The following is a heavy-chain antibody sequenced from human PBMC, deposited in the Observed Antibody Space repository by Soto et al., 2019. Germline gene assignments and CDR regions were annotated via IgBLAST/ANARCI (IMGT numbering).Heavy chain of an antibody. CDR1: GGSISSYY. Sequence: PSETLSLTXTGSGGSISSYYWSCIRPAPGKGLEWIGYIYYSGNTNYNPSLKSRVTISVDTSKNQFSLKLSSVTAADTAVYYCARSTNGYSSSWYGYYYGMDVWGQGTTVTVSS. CDR3: ARSTNGYSSSWYGYYYGMDV. V-gene: IGHV4-59*01. D-gene: IGHD6-13*01. CDR2: IYYSGNT. J-gene: IGHJ6*02.